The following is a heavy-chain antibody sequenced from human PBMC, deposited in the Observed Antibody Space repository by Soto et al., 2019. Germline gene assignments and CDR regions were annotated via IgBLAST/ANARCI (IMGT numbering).Heavy chain of an antibody. CDR3: ARGSSSSWYPRLVR. J-gene: IGHJ4*02. D-gene: IGHD6-13*01. CDR2: IIPIFGTA. CDR1: GGTFSSYA. Sequence: QVQLVQSGAEVKQPGSSVKVSCKASGGTFSSYAISWVQQAPGQGLEWMGGIIPIFGTANYAQKFQGRVTITADESTSTAYMELSSLRSEDTAVYYCARGSSSSWYPRLVRWGQGTLVTVSS. V-gene: IGHV1-69*12.